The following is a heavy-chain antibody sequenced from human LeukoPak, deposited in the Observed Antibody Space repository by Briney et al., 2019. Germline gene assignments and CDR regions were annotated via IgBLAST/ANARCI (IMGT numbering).Heavy chain of an antibody. D-gene: IGHD3-22*01. Sequence: SETLSLTCTVSGGSISSSSYYWGWIRQPPGKGLEWIGSIYYSGSTYYNPSLKSRVTISVDTSKNQFSLKLSSVTAADTAVYYCARQNYYDSSGFDYWGQGTLVAVSS. J-gene: IGHJ4*02. V-gene: IGHV4-39*01. CDR1: GGSISSSSYY. CDR2: IYYSGST. CDR3: ARQNYYDSSGFDY.